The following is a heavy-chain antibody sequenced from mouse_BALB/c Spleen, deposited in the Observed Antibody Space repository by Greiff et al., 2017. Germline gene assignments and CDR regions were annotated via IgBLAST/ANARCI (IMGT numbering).Heavy chain of an antibody. V-gene: IGHV1-18*01. CDR1: GYTFTDYN. D-gene: IGHD1-1*02. CDR3: AGGYYAMDY. CDR2: INPNNGGT. J-gene: IGHJ4*01. Sequence: VQLKQSGPELVKPGASVKIPCKASGYTFTDYNMDWVKQSHGKSLEWIGDINPNNGGTIYNQKFKGKATLTADKSSSTAYMQLSSLTSEDSAVYYCAGGYYAMDYWGQGTSVTVSS.